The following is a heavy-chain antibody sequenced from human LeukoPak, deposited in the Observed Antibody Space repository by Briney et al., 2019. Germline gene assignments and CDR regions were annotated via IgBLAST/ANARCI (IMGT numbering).Heavy chain of an antibody. CDR2: ISSSSSYI. Sequence: GGSLRLSCSASGFTFSSYSMTWVRQAPGKGLEWVSSISSSSSYIYDADSVKGRFTISRDNAKNSLYLQMNSLRAEDTAVYYWASLGGYSYGYDYWGQGTLVTVSS. CDR3: ASLGGYSYGYDY. V-gene: IGHV3-21*01. J-gene: IGHJ4*02. CDR1: GFTFSSYS. D-gene: IGHD5-18*01.